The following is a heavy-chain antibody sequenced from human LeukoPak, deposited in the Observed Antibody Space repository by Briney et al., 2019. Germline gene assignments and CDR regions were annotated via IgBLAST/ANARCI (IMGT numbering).Heavy chain of an antibody. D-gene: IGHD2-15*01. V-gene: IGHV3-23*01. J-gene: IGHJ3*02. Sequence: GGSLRLSCAASGFTLNSYAMSWVRQAPGKGLEWVSLISGSGDTAYYADSVKGRFTISRDNSKNTLYLQMSSLRAEDTAAYYCAKDDCSGGSCYSSGNDAFDIWGQGTMVTVSS. CDR3: AKDDCSGGSCYSSGNDAFDI. CDR2: ISGSGDTA. CDR1: GFTLNSYA.